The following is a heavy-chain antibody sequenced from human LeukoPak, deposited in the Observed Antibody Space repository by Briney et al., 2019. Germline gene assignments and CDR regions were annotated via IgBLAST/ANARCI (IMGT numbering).Heavy chain of an antibody. CDR3: ARLHDYSKKFDY. CDR2: IYYSGST. D-gene: IGHD4-11*01. CDR1: GGSISSGGYY. Sequence: PSETLSLTCTVSGGSISSGGYYWSWIRQHPGKGLEWIGYIYYSGSTYYNPSLKSRVTISVDTSKNQFSLELTSVTAADTAVYYCARLHDYSKKFDYWGQGTLVTVSS. V-gene: IGHV4-31*03. J-gene: IGHJ4*02.